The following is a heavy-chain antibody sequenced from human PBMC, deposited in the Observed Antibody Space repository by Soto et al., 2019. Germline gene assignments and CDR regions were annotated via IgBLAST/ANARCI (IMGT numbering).Heavy chain of an antibody. D-gene: IGHD2-21*01. J-gene: IGHJ6*02. CDR2: IWYDGSNK. Sequence: GGSLRLSCAASGFTFSSYGMHWVRQAPGKGLEWVAVIWYDGSNKYYADSVKGRFTISRDNAKSTLYLQVTSLRAEDTAVYYCARDPLIGNTDYGLDVWGQGTTVTVSS. CDR1: GFTFSSYG. V-gene: IGHV3-33*01. CDR3: ARDPLIGNTDYGLDV.